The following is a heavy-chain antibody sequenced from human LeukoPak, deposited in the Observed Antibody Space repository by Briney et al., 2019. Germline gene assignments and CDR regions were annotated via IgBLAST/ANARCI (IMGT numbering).Heavy chain of an antibody. D-gene: IGHD3-22*01. V-gene: IGHV3-48*01. CDR1: GFTFSSYS. CDR3: ARDRHKYNYDSGGYPPY. Sequence: GGTLRLSCAASGFTFSSYSMLWVRQAPGKGLEWVSYISSSSSTIYYADSVKGRFTISRDNAKNSLYLQMNTLRAEDTAVYYCARDRHKYNYDSGGYPPYWGQGTLVTVSS. J-gene: IGHJ4*02. CDR2: ISSSSSTI.